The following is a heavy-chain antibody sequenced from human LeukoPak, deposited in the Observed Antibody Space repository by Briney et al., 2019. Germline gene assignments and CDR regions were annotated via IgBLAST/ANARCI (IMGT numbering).Heavy chain of an antibody. V-gene: IGHV3-23*01. D-gene: IGHD2-8*02. CDR2: ISGSGGST. CDR3: ASDSSWSFDN. J-gene: IGHJ4*02. Sequence: GGSLRLSCAASGFTFSSYAMSWVRQAPEKGLEWVSAISGSGGSTYYADSVRGRFTISRDNSRTSLYLQMNNLRAEDTAVYYCASDSSWSFDNWGQGTVVTVSS. CDR1: GFTFSSYA.